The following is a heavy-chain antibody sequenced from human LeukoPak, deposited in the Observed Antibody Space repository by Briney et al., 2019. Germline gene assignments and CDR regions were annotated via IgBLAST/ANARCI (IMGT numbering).Heavy chain of an antibody. CDR1: GITFSSYA. Sequence: GGSLRLSCAASGITFSSYAMTWVRQAPGKGLEWVSALSGSGGSTYYADSVRGRVSISRDNSKNTLYLQMNSLRAEDTAVYYCAKLTTLRIVGVIDLDYWGQGTLVTVSS. D-gene: IGHD1-26*01. J-gene: IGHJ4*02. CDR2: LSGSGGST. V-gene: IGHV3-23*01. CDR3: AKLTTLRIVGVIDLDY.